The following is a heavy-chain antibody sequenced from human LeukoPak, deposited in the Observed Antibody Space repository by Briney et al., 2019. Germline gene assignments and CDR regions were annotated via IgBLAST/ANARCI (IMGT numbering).Heavy chain of an antibody. CDR1: GGSFSGYY. J-gene: IGHJ4*02. V-gene: IGHV4-34*01. D-gene: IGHD5-18*01. CDR3: ARGVYSYGPDY. CDR2: INHSGST. Sequence: SETLSLTCAVYGGSFSGYYWSWIRQPPGKGLEWIGEINHSGSTNYNPSLKSRVTISVDTSKSQFSLKLSSVTAGDTAMYYCARGVYSYGPDYWGEGTLVTVSS.